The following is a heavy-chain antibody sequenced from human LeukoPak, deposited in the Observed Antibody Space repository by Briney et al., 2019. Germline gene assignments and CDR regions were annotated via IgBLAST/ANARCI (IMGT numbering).Heavy chain of an antibody. V-gene: IGHV3-23*01. CDR1: GFTFSSYS. D-gene: IGHD7-27*01. CDR2: ISGSGGST. CDR3: AKRLGLGIWYFDL. Sequence: GGSLRLSCAASGFTFSSYSMNWARQAPGKGLEWVSAISGSGGSTYYADSVKGRFTISRDNSENTLYLQMNSLRAEDTAVYYCAKRLGLGIWYFDLWGRGTLVTVSS. J-gene: IGHJ2*01.